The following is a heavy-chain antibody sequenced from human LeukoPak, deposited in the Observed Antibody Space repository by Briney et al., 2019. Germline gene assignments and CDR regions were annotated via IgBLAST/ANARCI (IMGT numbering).Heavy chain of an antibody. Sequence: GGALRLSCAASGFTFSSYSMNWVRQAPGKGLEWVSSISSSSSYIYYADSVKGRVTISRDNAKNSLYLQMNSLRAEDTAVYYCARNGQQLAYYFDYWGQGTLVTVSS. D-gene: IGHD6-6*01. J-gene: IGHJ4*02. V-gene: IGHV3-21*01. CDR1: GFTFSSYS. CDR2: ISSSSSYI. CDR3: ARNGQQLAYYFDY.